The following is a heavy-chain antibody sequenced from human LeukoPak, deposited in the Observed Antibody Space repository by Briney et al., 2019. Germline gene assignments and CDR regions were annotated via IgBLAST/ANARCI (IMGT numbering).Heavy chain of an antibody. CDR2: IYYSGST. V-gene: IGHV4-59*01. CDR3: ARWANSGFDAFDI. J-gene: IGHJ3*02. CDR1: GGSISSYY. D-gene: IGHD3-22*01. Sequence: SETLSLTCTVSGGSISSYYWSWIRQPPGKGLEWIGYIYYSGSTNYNPSLKSRVTISVDTSKNQFSLKLSSVTAAGTAVYYCARWANSGFDAFDIWGQGTMVTVSS.